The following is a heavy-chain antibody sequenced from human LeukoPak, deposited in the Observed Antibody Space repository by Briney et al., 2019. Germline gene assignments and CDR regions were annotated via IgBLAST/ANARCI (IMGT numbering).Heavy chain of an antibody. J-gene: IGHJ2*01. CDR2: ISSSSSYI. V-gene: IGHV3-21*01. CDR1: GFSFSNYA. D-gene: IGHD3-22*01. CDR3: ARDRRHTMIVVGREGWYFDL. Sequence: GGSLRPSCAASGFSFSNYAMSWVRQAPGKGLEWVSSISSSSSYIYYADSVKGRFTISRDNAKNSLYLQMNSLRAEDTAVYYCARDRRHTMIVVGREGWYFDLWGRGTLVTVSS.